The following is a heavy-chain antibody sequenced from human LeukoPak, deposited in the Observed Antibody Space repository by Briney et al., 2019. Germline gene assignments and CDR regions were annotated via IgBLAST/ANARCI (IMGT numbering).Heavy chain of an antibody. J-gene: IGHJ4*02. D-gene: IGHD6-13*01. V-gene: IGHV3-30-3*01. CDR3: ARSFKSEQQQLVIDY. Sequence: SGGSLRLSCAASGFTFSSYAMHWVRQAPGKGLEWVAVISYDGSNKYYADSVKGRFTISRDNSKNTLYLQMNSLRAEDTAVYYCARSFKSEQQQLVIDYWGQGTLVTVSS. CDR2: ISYDGSNK. CDR1: GFTFSSYA.